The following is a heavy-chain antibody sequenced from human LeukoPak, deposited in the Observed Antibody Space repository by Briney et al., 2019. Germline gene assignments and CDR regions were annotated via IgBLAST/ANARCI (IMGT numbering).Heavy chain of an antibody. D-gene: IGHD2-2*02. CDR1: GFTFSSYS. CDR2: ISSSSSYI. J-gene: IGHJ4*02. Sequence: GGSLRLSCAASGFTFSSYSMNWVRQAPGKGLEWVSSISSSSSYIYYADSVKGRFTISRDNAKNSLYLQMNSLRAEDTAVYYCARGDLYQLLYRKGYKIDYWGQGTLVTVSS. V-gene: IGHV3-21*01. CDR3: ARGDLYQLLYRKGYKIDY.